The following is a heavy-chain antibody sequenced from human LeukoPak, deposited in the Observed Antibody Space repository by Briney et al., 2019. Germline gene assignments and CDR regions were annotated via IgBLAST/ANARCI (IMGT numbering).Heavy chain of an antibody. CDR3: ARVFRGAVTSNWFDP. CDR1: GGSINGYY. D-gene: IGHD4-17*01. CDR2: ISDSGST. Sequence: SETLSLTCTVSGGSINGYYWTWIRQPPGKGLEWIGYISDSGSTNYNPSLKSRVTMSAEASKTEFSLRLNSVTAADTAVYYCARVFRGAVTSNWFDPWGQGTLVTVSS. V-gene: IGHV4-59*01. J-gene: IGHJ5*02.